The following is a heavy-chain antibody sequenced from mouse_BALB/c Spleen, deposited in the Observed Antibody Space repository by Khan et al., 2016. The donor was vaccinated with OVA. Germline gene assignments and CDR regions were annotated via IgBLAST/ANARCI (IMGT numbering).Heavy chain of an antibody. D-gene: IGHD1-1*01. Sequence: VQLVETGGGLVRPGNSLKLSCVTSGFTFSYYRMHWLRQFPGKRLEWIAVITVKSDNSGANYAEYVKGRFTISRDDSKSSVYLQMNRLIEEDTATYYCSRGGYYYGTPFDYWGQGTTLTVSS. J-gene: IGHJ2*01. V-gene: IGHV13-2*02. CDR2: ITVKSDNSGA. CDR3: SRGGYYYGTPFDY. CDR1: GFTFSYYR.